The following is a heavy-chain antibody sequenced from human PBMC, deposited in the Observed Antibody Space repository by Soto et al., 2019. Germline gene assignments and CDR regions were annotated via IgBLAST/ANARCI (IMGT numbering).Heavy chain of an antibody. V-gene: IGHV4-59*01. CDR3: ARGTTVTFFDY. J-gene: IGHJ4*02. CDR2: IYYSGST. CDR1: GGSISSYY. D-gene: IGHD4-17*01. Sequence: SETLSLTCTVSGGSISSYYWSWIRQPPGKGLEWIGYIYYSGSTNYNPSLKSRVTISVDTSKNQFSLKLSSVTAADMAVYYCARGTTVTFFDYWGQGTLVTVSS.